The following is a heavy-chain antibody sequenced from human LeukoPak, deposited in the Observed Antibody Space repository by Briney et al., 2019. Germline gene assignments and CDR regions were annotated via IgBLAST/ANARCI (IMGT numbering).Heavy chain of an antibody. D-gene: IGHD2-21*02. CDR1: GFSVGDYN. Sequence: GSLRLSCTASGFSVGDYNMSWVRQAPGKGLEWVGLIGRKASGGTTEYAASVYGRFTVFRDDAQGIAYLQMNSLKSEDTGVYYCTRVNVVTFDYWGQGALVTVSS. CDR2: IGRKASGGTT. CDR3: TRVNVVTFDY. V-gene: IGHV3-49*04. J-gene: IGHJ4*02.